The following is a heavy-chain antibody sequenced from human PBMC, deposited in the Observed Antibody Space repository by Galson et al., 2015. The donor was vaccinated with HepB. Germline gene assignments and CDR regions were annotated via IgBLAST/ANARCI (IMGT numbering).Heavy chain of an antibody. Sequence: ETLSLTCAVYGGSFSGYYWSWIRQPPGKGLEWIGEINHSGSTNYNPSLKSRVTITVDTSKNQFSLKLSSVTAADTAVYYCASFHHGYSGYEMGYWFDPWGQGTLVTVSS. V-gene: IGHV4-34*01. D-gene: IGHD5-12*01. CDR1: GGSFSGYY. CDR3: ASFHHGYSGYEMGYWFDP. CDR2: INHSGST. J-gene: IGHJ5*02.